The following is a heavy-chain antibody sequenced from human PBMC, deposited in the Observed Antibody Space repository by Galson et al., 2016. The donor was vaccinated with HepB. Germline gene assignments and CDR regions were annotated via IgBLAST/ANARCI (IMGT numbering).Heavy chain of an antibody. V-gene: IGHV3-11*06. CDR2: ISSSSSYI. J-gene: IGHJ4*02. CDR1: GFTLIDYY. D-gene: IGHD3-10*01. Sequence: SLRLSCAASGFTLIDYYMTWIRQAPGKGLEWISYISSSSSYINYADSVKGRFTISRDNAKKSLYLQMNSLRADDTAVYYCARMFYYGSGNYYNRNLFDSWGQGTLVTVSS. CDR3: ARMFYYGSGNYYNRNLFDS.